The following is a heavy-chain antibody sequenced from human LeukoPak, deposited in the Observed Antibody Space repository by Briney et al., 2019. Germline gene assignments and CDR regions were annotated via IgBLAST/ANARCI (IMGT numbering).Heavy chain of an antibody. Sequence: SETLSLTCTVSGDSISSGDYYWGWIRQPPGKGLEWIGSIYYSGSTYYNPSLKSRVTISVDTSKNQFSLKLSSVTAADTAVCYCARVIANDLVVPAAIAFDIWGQGTMVTVSS. CDR1: GDSISSGDYY. J-gene: IGHJ3*02. CDR2: IYYSGST. V-gene: IGHV4-39*01. D-gene: IGHD2-2*01. CDR3: ARVIANDLVVPAAIAFDI.